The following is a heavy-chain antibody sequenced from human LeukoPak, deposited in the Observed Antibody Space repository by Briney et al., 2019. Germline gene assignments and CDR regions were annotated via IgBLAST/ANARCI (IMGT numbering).Heavy chain of an antibody. CDR3: AREVAPGGFDY. D-gene: IGHD4-23*01. CDR2: INTNTGNP. J-gene: IGHJ4*02. Sequence: ASVKVSCKTFGDTFSYHSISWVRQAPGQGLECLGWINTNTGNPTYAQGFTGRFVFSLDTSVSTAYLQISSLKAEDTGVYYCAREVAPGGFDYWGQGTLVTVSS. V-gene: IGHV7-4-1*02. CDR1: GDTFSYHS.